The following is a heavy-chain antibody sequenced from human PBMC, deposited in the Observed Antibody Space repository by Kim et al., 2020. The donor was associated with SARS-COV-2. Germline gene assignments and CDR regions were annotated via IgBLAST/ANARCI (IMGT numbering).Heavy chain of an antibody. CDR3: ARSPDIVATISLDY. D-gene: IGHD5-12*01. Sequence: QKFKGHVTISEEQSDSTVYMELSSLRSEDTAVYYCARSPDIVATISLDYWGQGTLVTVSS. V-gene: IGHV1-69*01. J-gene: IGHJ4*02.